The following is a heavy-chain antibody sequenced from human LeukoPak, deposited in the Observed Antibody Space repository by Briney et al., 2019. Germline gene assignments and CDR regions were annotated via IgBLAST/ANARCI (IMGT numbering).Heavy chain of an antibody. D-gene: IGHD5-18*01. CDR1: GYSFTNYW. CDR2: IHLGDSDT. Sequence: GESLKISCQGSGYSFTNYWIGWVRQMPGKGLEWMGIIHLGDSDTRYSPSFQGQVTISADKSISTAYLQWNSLQASDTAMYYCARLLSMVTPQGGAFDIWGQGTMVTVSS. CDR3: ARLLSMVTPQGGAFDI. J-gene: IGHJ3*02. V-gene: IGHV5-51*01.